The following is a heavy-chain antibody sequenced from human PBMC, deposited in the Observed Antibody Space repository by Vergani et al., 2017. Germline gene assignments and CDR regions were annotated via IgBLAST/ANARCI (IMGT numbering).Heavy chain of an antibody. V-gene: IGHV3-73*02. Sequence: EVQLVESGGGLVQPGGSLKLSCAASGFTFSGSAMHWVRQASGKGLEWVGRIRSKANSYATAYAASVKGRFTISRDDSKNTAYLQMNSLKTEDTAVYYCARGIYSDYYYYGMDVWGQGTTVTVSS. D-gene: IGHD4-11*01. CDR3: ARGIYSDYYYYGMDV. J-gene: IGHJ6*02. CDR2: IRSKANSYAT. CDR1: GFTFSGSA.